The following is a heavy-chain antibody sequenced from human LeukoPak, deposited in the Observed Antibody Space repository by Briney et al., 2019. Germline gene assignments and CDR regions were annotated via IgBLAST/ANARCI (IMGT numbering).Heavy chain of an antibody. V-gene: IGHV3-30*02. J-gene: IGHJ4*02. D-gene: IGHD6-13*01. CDR1: GFTFSSYG. Sequence: GRSLRLSCAASGFTFSSYGMHWVRQAPGKGLEWVAFIRYDGSNKYYADSVKGRFTISRDNSKNTLYLQMNSLRAEDTAVYYCAKVPKGIAAAGTFDYWGQGTLVTVSS. CDR3: AKVPKGIAAAGTFDY. CDR2: IRYDGSNK.